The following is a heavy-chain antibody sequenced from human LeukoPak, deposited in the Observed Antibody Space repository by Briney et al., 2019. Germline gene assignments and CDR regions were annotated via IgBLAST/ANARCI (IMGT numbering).Heavy chain of an antibody. D-gene: IGHD3-10*01. V-gene: IGHV3-23*01. CDR2: FSGSGGST. CDR3: AKGIYYYYYMDV. CDR1: GFTFSIYA. J-gene: IGHJ6*03. Sequence: GGSLRLSCAASGFTFSIYAMNRVRQAPGKGLEWVSAFSGSGGSTYYADSVKGRFTISRDNSKSTLYLQMNSLRAEDTAVYYCAKGIYYYYYMDVWGKGTTVTVSS.